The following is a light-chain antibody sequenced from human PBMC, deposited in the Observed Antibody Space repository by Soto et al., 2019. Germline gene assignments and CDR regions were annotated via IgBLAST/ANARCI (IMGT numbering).Light chain of an antibody. CDR3: QPYGSSPPT. J-gene: IGKJ1*01. Sequence: EIVLTQSPGTLSLSPGERATLSCRASQSVNSNYLAWYRRKPGQAPSLLIYGASTRATGIPGRFSGSGPGTDFTLTITRLEPEDFAVYYCQPYGSSPPTFGQGTKVEIK. V-gene: IGKV3-20*01. CDR1: QSVNSNY. CDR2: GAS.